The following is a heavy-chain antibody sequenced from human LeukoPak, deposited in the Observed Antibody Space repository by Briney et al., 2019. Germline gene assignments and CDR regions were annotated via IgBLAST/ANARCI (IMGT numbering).Heavy chain of an antibody. CDR2: IYYSGST. D-gene: IGHD2-15*01. CDR3: ARRGYCSGGSCYGFDY. J-gene: IGHJ4*02. Sequence: PSETLSLTCTVSGGSISSSSYYWGWVRQPPGTGLEWLGSIYYSGSTYYNPSLKSRVTISVDTSKNQFSLKLSSVTAADTAVYYCARRGYCSGGSCYGFDYWGQGTLVTVSS. V-gene: IGHV4-39*01. CDR1: GGSISSSSYY.